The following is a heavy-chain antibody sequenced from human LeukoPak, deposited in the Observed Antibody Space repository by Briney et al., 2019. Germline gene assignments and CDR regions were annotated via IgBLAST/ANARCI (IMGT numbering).Heavy chain of an antibody. CDR1: GGSISSSSYY. V-gene: IGHV4-39*07. D-gene: IGHD5-24*01. CDR2: IYYSGST. Sequence: PSETLSLTCSVSGGSISSSSYYWGWIRQPPGKGLEWIGSIYYSGSTYYNPSLKSRVTISVDTSKNQFSLKLSSVTAADTAVYYCARERGGYNQPYYFDYWGQGTLVTVSS. CDR3: ARERGGYNQPYYFDY. J-gene: IGHJ4*02.